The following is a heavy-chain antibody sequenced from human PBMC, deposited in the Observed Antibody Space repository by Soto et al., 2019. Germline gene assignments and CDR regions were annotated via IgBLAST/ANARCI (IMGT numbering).Heavy chain of an antibody. D-gene: IGHD2-2*01. V-gene: IGHV3-30-3*01. J-gene: IGHJ6*02. CDR2: ISYDGSNK. CDR1: GFTFSSYA. Sequence: SLRLSCAASGFTFSSYAMHWVRQAPGKGLEWVAVISYDGSNKYYADSVKGRFTISRDNSKNTLYLQMNSLRAEDTAVYYCAREDIVVVPAAMTSGYYYYGMDVWGQGTTVTVSS. CDR3: AREDIVVVPAAMTSGYYYYGMDV.